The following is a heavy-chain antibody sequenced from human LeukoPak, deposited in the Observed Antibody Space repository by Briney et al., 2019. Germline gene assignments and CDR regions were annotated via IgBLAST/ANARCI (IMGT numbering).Heavy chain of an antibody. V-gene: IGHV4-39*01. CDR3: ILDGSGSYSADY. D-gene: IGHD3-10*01. CDR1: GGSISSSSYY. CDR2: IYYSGTT. J-gene: IGHJ4*02. Sequence: SETLSLTCTVSGGSISSSSYYWGWIRQPPGKGLERIGSIYYSGTTYYNPSLKSRVTISVDTSNNQFSLKLSSVTAADTAVYYCILDGSGSYSADYWGQGTLVTVSS.